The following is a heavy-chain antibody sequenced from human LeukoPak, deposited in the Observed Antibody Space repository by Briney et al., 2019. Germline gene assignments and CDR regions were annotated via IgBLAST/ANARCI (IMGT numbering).Heavy chain of an antibody. CDR2: IYYSGST. CDR1: GGSISSYY. J-gene: IGHJ4*02. Sequence: SETLSLTCTVSGGSISSYYWSWIRQPPGKGLEWIGYIYYSGSTNYNPSLKSRVTISVDTSKNQFSLKLSSVTAADTAVYYCARRIAAAGYFDYWGQGTLVTVSS. D-gene: IGHD6-13*01. V-gene: IGHV4-59*01. CDR3: ARRIAAAGYFDY.